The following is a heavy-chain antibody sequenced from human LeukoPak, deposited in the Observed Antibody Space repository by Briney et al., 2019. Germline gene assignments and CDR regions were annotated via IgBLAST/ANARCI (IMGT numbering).Heavy chain of an antibody. CDR2: IGTSTSYI. CDR3: AKDPSFYYCMDV. D-gene: IGHD1-26*01. Sequence: PGGSLRLSCAASGFTFSTYIMNWVRQTPGKGLEWVSSIGTSTSYIYYADSVKGRFTISRDNAKNSLYLEMNSLRAEDTAVYYCAKDPSFYYCMDVWGKGTTVTISS. CDR1: GFTFSTYI. V-gene: IGHV3-21*01. J-gene: IGHJ6*03.